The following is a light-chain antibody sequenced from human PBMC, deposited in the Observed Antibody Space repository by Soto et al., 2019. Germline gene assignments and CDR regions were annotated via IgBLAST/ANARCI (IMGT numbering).Light chain of an antibody. J-gene: IGKJ4*01. CDR3: QQYNSCSPT. CDR2: GAS. Sequence: EIVITQSPSTLSASPGDRATLSCRASQSIRRFLAWYPQKPGKAPRLLIYGASNRGSGIPARGSGSGSGTEFTLTISGLQSDDFKADDCQQYNSCSPTFGGGTKVDI. V-gene: IGKV3-15*01. CDR1: QSIRRF.